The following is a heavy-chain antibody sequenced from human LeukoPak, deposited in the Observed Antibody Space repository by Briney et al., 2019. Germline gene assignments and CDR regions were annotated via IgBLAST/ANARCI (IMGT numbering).Heavy chain of an antibody. D-gene: IGHD3-10*01. CDR3: ARVIDGSGSYYIAYYYYYMDV. Sequence: GGSLRLSCAASGFTFSSYGMSWVRQAPGKGLEWVSAISGSGGSTYYADSVKGRFTISRDNSKNSLYLQMNSLRAEDTAVYYCARVIDGSGSYYIAYYYYYMDVWGKGTTVTISS. CDR2: ISGSGGST. J-gene: IGHJ6*03. V-gene: IGHV3-23*01. CDR1: GFTFSSYG.